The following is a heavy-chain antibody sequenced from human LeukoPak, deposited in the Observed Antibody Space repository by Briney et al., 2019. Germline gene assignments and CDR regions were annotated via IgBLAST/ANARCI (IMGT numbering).Heavy chain of an antibody. D-gene: IGHD4-17*01. J-gene: IGHJ5*02. Sequence: GSVKVSCKASVYTFTGYYMHWVRQAPGQGLEWMGWINPNSGGTNYAQKFQGRVTMTRDTSISTAYMELSRLRSDDTAVYYCARGASGVYTVTTSWFDPWGQGTL. CDR1: VYTFTGYY. CDR3: ARGASGVYTVTTSWFDP. CDR2: INPNSGGT. V-gene: IGHV1-2*02.